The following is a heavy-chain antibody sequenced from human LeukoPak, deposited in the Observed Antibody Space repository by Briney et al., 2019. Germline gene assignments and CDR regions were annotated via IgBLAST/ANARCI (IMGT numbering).Heavy chain of an antibody. V-gene: IGHV3-23*01. CDR2: ISGSGGST. CDR3: AKTIVESTMVRGVTITRPYYFDY. J-gene: IGHJ4*02. CDR1: GFTFSSYA. Sequence: GGSLRLSCAASGFTFSSYAMSWVRQAPGKGLEWVSAISGSGGSTYYADSVKGRFTISRDNSKNTLYLQMNSLRAEDTAVYYCAKTIVESTMVRGVTITRPYYFDYWGQGTLVTVSS. D-gene: IGHD3-10*01.